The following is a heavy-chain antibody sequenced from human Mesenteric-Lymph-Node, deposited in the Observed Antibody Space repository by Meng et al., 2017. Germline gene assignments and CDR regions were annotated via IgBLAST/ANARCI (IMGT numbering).Heavy chain of an antibody. D-gene: IGHD1-26*01. CDR1: GDSVPSNSAA. CDR3: ARGFFSELRDYYYYGMDV. J-gene: IGHJ6*02. Sequence: SQTLSLTCAISGDSVPSNSAAWNWIRQSPSRGLEWLGRTYYRSKWYNDYAVSVKSRITINPDTSKNQFSLQLNSVTPEDTAVYYCARGFFSELRDYYYYGMDVWGQGTTVTVSS. CDR2: TYYRSKWYN. V-gene: IGHV6-1*01.